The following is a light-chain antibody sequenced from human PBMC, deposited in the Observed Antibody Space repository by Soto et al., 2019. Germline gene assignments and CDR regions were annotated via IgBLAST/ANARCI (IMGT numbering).Light chain of an antibody. Sequence: QSALTQPASVSGSPGQSITISCTGTSSDVGGYNYVSWYQQHPGKAPKLMIYDVSNRPSGVSNRFSGYKSGNTDSLTISGLQTDDQADYNCTSYTSSSTLGVFGTGTKLTVL. CDR3: TSYTSSSTLGV. CDR2: DVS. CDR1: SSDVGGYNY. J-gene: IGLJ1*01. V-gene: IGLV2-14*01.